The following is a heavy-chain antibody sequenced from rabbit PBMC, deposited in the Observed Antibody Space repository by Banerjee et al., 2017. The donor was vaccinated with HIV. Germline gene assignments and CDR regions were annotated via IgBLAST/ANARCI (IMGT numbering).Heavy chain of an antibody. CDR2: IDAGSSGNT. D-gene: IGHD4-2*01. J-gene: IGHJ3*01. Sequence: QEQLEESGGGLVKPEGSLTLTCTASGFSFSSTYWPCWVRQAPGKGLEWIACIDAGSSGNTVYATWVNGRFTISKTSSTTVTLQLNSLTAADTATYFCARGDAGSSWGLDLWGQGTLVTVS. V-gene: IGHV1S45*01. CDR1: GFSFSSTYW. CDR3: ARGDAGSSWGLDL.